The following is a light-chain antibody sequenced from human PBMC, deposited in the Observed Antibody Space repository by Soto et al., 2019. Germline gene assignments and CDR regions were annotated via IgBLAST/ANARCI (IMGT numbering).Light chain of an antibody. J-gene: IGKJ4*01. CDR2: GAS. Sequence: EIVLTQSPGTLSLSPGERATLSCRASQSVNNNYLAWYQQEPGQAPRLLIYGASSRATGVPDRFSGSGSGTDFTLTISRLEPEDFAVYSCQQFGSSPLTFGGGTKVDIK. CDR1: QSVNNNY. V-gene: IGKV3-20*01. CDR3: QQFGSSPLT.